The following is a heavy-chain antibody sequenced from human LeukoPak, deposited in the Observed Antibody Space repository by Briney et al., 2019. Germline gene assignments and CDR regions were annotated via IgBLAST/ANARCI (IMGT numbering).Heavy chain of an antibody. CDR1: GGTFSSYA. J-gene: IGHJ6*02. Sequence: ASVKVSCKASGGTFSSYAISWVRQAPGQGLEWMGRIIPILGIANYAQKFQGRVTITADKSTSTAYMELSSLRSEDTAVYYCATEKNCSSTDCSAGMDVWGQGTTVTVSS. D-gene: IGHD2-2*01. CDR2: IIPILGIA. CDR3: ATEKNCSSTDCSAGMDV. V-gene: IGHV1-69*04.